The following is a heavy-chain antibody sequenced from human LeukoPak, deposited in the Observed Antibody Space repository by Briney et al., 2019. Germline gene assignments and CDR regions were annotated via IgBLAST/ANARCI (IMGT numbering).Heavy chain of an antibody. Sequence: GGSLRLSCAASGFTVSSNYMSWVRQAPGKGLEWVSVIYSGGSTYYADSVKGRFTISRDNSKNTLYLQMNSLRAEDTAVYYCARVRDYDYVWGRREDAFDIWGQGTMVTVSS. J-gene: IGHJ3*02. CDR1: GFTVSSNY. CDR3: ARVRDYDYVWGRREDAFDI. D-gene: IGHD3-16*01. CDR2: IYSGGST. V-gene: IGHV3-53*01.